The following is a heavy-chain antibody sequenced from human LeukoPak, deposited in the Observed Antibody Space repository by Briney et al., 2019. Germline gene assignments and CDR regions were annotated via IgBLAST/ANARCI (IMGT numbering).Heavy chain of an antibody. D-gene: IGHD1-26*01. CDR3: ASGVGSVGANGAFDT. CDR2: IYSGGST. J-gene: IGHJ3*02. Sequence: GGSLRLSCAASGFTFSSNYMSWVRQAPGKGLEWVSVIYSGGSTYYADSVKGRFTISRDNSKNTLYLQMNSLRAEDTAVYYCASGVGSVGANGAFDTWGQGTMVTVSS. V-gene: IGHV3-53*01. CDR1: GFTFSSNY.